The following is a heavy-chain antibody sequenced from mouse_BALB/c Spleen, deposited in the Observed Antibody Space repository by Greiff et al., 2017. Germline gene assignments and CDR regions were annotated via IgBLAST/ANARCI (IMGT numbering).Heavy chain of an antibody. CDR2: ISYSGST. Sequence: EVKVEESGPGLVKPSQSLSLTCTVTGYSITSDYAWNWIRQFPGNKLEWMGYISYSGSTSYNPSLKSRISITRDTSKNQFFLQLNSVTTEDTATYYCARSGLWFAYWGQGTLVTVSA. CDR3: ARSGLWFAY. V-gene: IGHV3-2*02. J-gene: IGHJ3*01. CDR1: GYSITSDYA. D-gene: IGHD3-1*01.